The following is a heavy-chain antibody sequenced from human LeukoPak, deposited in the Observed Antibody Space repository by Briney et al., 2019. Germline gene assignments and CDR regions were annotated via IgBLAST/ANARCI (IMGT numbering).Heavy chain of an antibody. D-gene: IGHD5-24*01. Sequence: GGSLRLSCAASGFTFTTYWMSWVRQAPGKGLEWVANINQDGSNKYYVDSVKGRFTISRDNAKNSVYLHMNSLRAEDTAVYYCARGFDGYYGFDLWGQGTMVTVSS. CDR2: INQDGSNK. J-gene: IGHJ3*01. CDR1: GFTFTTYW. CDR3: ARGFDGYYGFDL. V-gene: IGHV3-7*02.